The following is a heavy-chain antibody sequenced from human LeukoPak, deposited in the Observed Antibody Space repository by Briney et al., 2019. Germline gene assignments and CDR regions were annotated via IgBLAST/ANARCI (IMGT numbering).Heavy chain of an antibody. CDR1: GGSISSYY. V-gene: IGHV4-4*07. CDR3: ARVRGITMVRGVIIFADAFDI. D-gene: IGHD3-10*01. J-gene: IGHJ3*02. Sequence: PSETLSLTCTVSGGSISSYYWSWIRQPAGKGLEWIGRTYTSGSTNYNPSLKSRVTMSVDTSKNQFSLKLSSVTAADTAVYYCARVRGITMVRGVIIFADAFDIWGQGTMVTVSS. CDR2: TYTSGST.